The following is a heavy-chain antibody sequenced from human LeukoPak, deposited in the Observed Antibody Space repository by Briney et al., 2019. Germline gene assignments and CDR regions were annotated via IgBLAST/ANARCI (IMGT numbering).Heavy chain of an antibody. D-gene: IGHD1-26*01. J-gene: IGHJ4*02. CDR3: ARGGPKVGATLGHYFDY. CDR1: GGSFSGYY. V-gene: IGHV4-34*01. CDR2: INHSGST. Sequence: SETLSLTCAVYGGSFSGYYWSWIRQPPGKGLEWIGEINHSGSTNYNPSLKSRVTISVDTSKNQFSLKLSSVTAADTAVYYCARGGPKVGATLGHYFDYWAREPWSPSPQ.